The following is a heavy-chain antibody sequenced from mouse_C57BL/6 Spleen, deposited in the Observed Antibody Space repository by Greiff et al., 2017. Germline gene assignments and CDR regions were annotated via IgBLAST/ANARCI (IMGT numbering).Heavy chain of an antibody. V-gene: IGHV1-72*01. D-gene: IGHD1-1*01. CDR2: IDPNSGCT. CDR3: AKYGSSARYYAMGY. J-gene: IGHJ4*01. Sequence: QVPLQQPGAELVKPGASVKLSCKASGYTFTSYWMHWVKQRPGRGLEWIGRIDPNSGCTKYNEKFKSQATLPVDKPYSTAYMQLSSLTSEESAVYYCAKYGSSARYYAMGYWGQGTSVTVAT. CDR1: GYTFTSYW.